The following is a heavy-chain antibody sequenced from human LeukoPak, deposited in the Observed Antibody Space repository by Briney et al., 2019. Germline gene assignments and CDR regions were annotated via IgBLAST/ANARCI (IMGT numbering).Heavy chain of an antibody. CDR1: GYSISSGYY. V-gene: IGHV4-38-2*02. Sequence: SETLSLTCTVSGYSISSGYYWGWIRQPPGKGLEWIGSIYHSGSTYYNPSLKSRVTISVDTSKNHFSLKLSSVTAADTAVYYCARRRRPIAVAGNFDYWGQGTLVTVSS. D-gene: IGHD6-19*01. CDR2: IYHSGST. CDR3: ARRRRPIAVAGNFDY. J-gene: IGHJ4*02.